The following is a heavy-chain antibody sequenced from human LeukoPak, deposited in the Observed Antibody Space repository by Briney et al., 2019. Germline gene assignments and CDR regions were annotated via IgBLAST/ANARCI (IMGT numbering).Heavy chain of an antibody. CDR3: ARGNDSSGYGD. J-gene: IGHJ4*02. D-gene: IGHD3-22*01. Sequence: SETLSLTCAVYGGSFSGYYWSWIRQPPGEGLEWIGEINHSGSTNYNPSLKSRVTISVDTSKNQFSLKLSSVTAADTAVYYCARGNDSSGYGDWGQGTLVTVSS. CDR2: INHSGST. CDR1: GGSFSGYY. V-gene: IGHV4-34*01.